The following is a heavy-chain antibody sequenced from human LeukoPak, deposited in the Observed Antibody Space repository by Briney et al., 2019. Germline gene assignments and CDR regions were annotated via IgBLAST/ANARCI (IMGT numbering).Heavy chain of an antibody. V-gene: IGHV1-46*01. CDR2: IYPRDGST. CDR1: GYSFTSNY. D-gene: IGHD3-22*01. Sequence: ASVKVSCKASGYSFTSNYIHWVRQAPGQELEWMGMIYPRDGSTSYAQKFQGRVTVTRDTSISTVYMELSRLRSDDTAVYYCARVGYYESSGYYEYWGQGTLVTVSS. J-gene: IGHJ4*02. CDR3: ARVGYYESSGYYEY.